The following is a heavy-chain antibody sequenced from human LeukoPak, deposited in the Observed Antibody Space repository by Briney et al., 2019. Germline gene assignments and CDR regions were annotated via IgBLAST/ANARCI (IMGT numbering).Heavy chain of an antibody. Sequence: GGSLRLSCAASGFTFDDHGMSWVRQAPGKGLEWVSGINWNGGSTGYADSVKGRFTISRDNAKNSLYLQMNSLRAEDTALYYCARNQLPPPYYYYYCMDVWGKGTTVTVS. D-gene: IGHD2-2*01. CDR2: INWNGGST. CDR1: GFTFDDHG. J-gene: IGHJ6*03. V-gene: IGHV3-20*04. CDR3: ARNQLPPPYYYYYCMDV.